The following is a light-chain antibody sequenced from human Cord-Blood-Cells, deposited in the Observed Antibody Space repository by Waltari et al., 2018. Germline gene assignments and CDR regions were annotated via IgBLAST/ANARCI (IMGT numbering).Light chain of an antibody. CDR1: SSDVGSYNL. V-gene: IGLV2-23*01. J-gene: IGLJ1*01. Sequence: QSALTQPASLPGSPGQSITLSRTGTSSDVGSYNLVSWYQQHPGKAPKLMIYEGSKRPSGVSKRFSGSKSGNTASLTISGLQAEDEADYYCCSYAGSSTFYVFGTGTKVTVL. CDR2: EGS. CDR3: CSYAGSSTFYV.